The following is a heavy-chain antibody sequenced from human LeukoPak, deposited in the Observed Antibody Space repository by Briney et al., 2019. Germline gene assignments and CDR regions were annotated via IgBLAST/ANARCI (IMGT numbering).Heavy chain of an antibody. CDR3: ARHRRYVGNGNNWFDP. V-gene: IGHV4-59*08. J-gene: IGHJ5*02. Sequence: SETLSLTCTVSGGSISSYYWSWIRQPPGKGLEWIGYIYYSGSTNYNPSLKSRVTISVDTSKNQFSLKLSSVTAADTAVYYCARHRRYVGNGNNWFDPWGQGTLVTVSS. CDR1: GGSISSYY. D-gene: IGHD4-23*01. CDR2: IYYSGST.